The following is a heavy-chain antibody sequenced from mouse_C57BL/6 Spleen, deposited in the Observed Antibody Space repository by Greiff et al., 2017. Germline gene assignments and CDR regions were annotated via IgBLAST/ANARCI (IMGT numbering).Heavy chain of an antibody. CDR1: GYTFTSYW. J-gene: IGHJ2*01. Sequence: QVQLKQPGAELVRPGSSVKLSCKASGYTFTSYWMHWVKQRPIQGLEWIGNIDPSDSETHYNQKFKDKATLTVDKSSSTAYMQLSSLTSVDSAVYYCARGGGSSQYYFDYWGQGTTLTVSS. D-gene: IGHD1-1*01. CDR3: ARGGGSSQYYFDY. V-gene: IGHV1-52*01. CDR2: IDPSDSET.